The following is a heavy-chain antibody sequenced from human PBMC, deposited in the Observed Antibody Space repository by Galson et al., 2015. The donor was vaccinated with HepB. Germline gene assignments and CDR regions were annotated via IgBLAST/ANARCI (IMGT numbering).Heavy chain of an antibody. D-gene: IGHD1-26*01. V-gene: IGHV3-49*03. CDR1: GFTFGDYA. CDR2: IRSKAYGGTT. Sequence: SLRLSCAASGFTFGDYAMSWFRQASGKGLEWVGFIRSKAYGGTTEYAASVKGRFTISRDDSKSIAYLQMNSLKAEDTAVYYCTRGASGSYVSFSRYWGQGTLVTVSS. J-gene: IGHJ4*02. CDR3: TRGASGSYVSFSRY.